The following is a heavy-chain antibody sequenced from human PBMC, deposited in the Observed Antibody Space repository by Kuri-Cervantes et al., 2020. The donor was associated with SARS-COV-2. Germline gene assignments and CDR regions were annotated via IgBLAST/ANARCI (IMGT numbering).Heavy chain of an antibody. Sequence: GESLKISCTASGFTFSRNAMSWVRQAPGKGLEWVSTISTSGGNTYYADSVKGRFTISRDNSKNTLYLHMNSLRAEDTAVYYCAKSGYSSSSYYYYYGMDVWGQGTTVTVSS. CDR3: AKSGYSSSSYYYYYGMDV. V-gene: IGHV3-23*01. CDR1: GFTFSRNA. J-gene: IGHJ6*02. D-gene: IGHD6-6*01. CDR2: ISTSGGNT.